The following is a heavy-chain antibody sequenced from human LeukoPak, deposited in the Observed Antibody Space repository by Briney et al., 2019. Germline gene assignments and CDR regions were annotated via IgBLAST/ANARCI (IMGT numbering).Heavy chain of an antibody. D-gene: IGHD3-10*01. J-gene: IGHJ6*02. CDR3: ARFLGAYYSYGMDV. CDR2: IYYSGST. CDR1: GGSISSYY. Sequence: SETLSLTCTVSGGSISSYYWSWIRQPPGKGLEWIGYIYYSGSTNYNPSLKSRVTISVDTSKNQFSLKLSSVTAADTAVYYCARFLGAYYSYGMDVWGQGTTVTVSS. V-gene: IGHV4-59*01.